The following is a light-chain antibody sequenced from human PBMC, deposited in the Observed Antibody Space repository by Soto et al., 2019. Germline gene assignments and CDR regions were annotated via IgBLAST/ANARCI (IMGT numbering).Light chain of an antibody. CDR2: GAS. CDR1: QSVSSSY. V-gene: IGKV3-15*01. Sequence: EIVLTQSPGTLSLSPGERATLSCRSSQSVSSSYLAWYQQRPGQAPRLLIYGASTRATGIPARFSGSGSGTEFTLTISSLQSEDFAVYYCQQYNNWPGITFGQGTRLEIK. J-gene: IGKJ5*01. CDR3: QQYNNWPGIT.